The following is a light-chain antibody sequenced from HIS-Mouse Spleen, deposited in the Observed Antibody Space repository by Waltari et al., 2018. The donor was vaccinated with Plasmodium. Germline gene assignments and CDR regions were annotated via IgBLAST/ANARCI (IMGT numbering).Light chain of an antibody. CDR1: SSNIGNNY. CDR3: GTWDSSLSAGV. Sequence: QSVLTQPPSVSAAPGQKVTISCSGSSSNIGNNYVSWYQQLPGTAPKLRIYDNNKRPQVSPDRFSVSKAGTSATLGSTGLQTGDEADYYCGTWDSSLSAGVFGGGTKLTVL. V-gene: IGLV1-51*01. J-gene: IGLJ3*02. CDR2: DNN.